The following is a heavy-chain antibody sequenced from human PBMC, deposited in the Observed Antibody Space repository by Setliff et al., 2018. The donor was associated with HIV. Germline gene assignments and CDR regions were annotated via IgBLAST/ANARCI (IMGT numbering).Heavy chain of an antibody. CDR1: GGSVNSGNYH. D-gene: IGHD1-26*01. CDR3: ARAAYSGTYLWEPATDL. CDR2: IYTSGSP. Sequence: TSETLSLTCSVSGGSVNSGNYHWAWIRQPAGKGLEWIGHIYTSGSPHYKSSLTSRLTISLDTSRNQFSLKLTSVTAADSAVYYCARAAYSGTYLWEPATDLWGRGTLVTVSS. J-gene: IGHJ2*01. V-gene: IGHV4-61*09.